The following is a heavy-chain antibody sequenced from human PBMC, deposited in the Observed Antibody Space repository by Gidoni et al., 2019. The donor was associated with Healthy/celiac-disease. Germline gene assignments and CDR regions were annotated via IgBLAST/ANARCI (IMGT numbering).Heavy chain of an antibody. CDR3: ARGIIGYCSSTSCYNLFDY. V-gene: IGHV3-21*01. CDR2: ISSSSSYI. J-gene: IGHJ4*02. Sequence: EVQLVESGGGLVKPGGSLSLSCAASGFTCSSYRMNWVRQAPGKGLEWVSSISSSSSYIYYADSVKGRFTISRDNAKNSLYLQMNSLRAEDTAVYYCARGIIGYCSSTSCYNLFDYWGQGTLVTVSS. D-gene: IGHD2-2*02. CDR1: GFTCSSYR.